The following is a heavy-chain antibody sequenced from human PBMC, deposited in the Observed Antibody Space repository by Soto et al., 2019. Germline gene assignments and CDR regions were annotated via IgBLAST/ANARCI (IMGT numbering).Heavy chain of an antibody. CDR2: INSDGSST. V-gene: IGHV3-74*01. Sequence: SGGSLRLSCAASGFTFSSYWMHWVRQAPGKGLVWVSRINSDGSSTNYADFVKGRFTISRDNAKNTLYLQMNSLRVEDTAVYYCSRVGGSTWHWGQGTLVTVYS. CDR3: SRVGGSTWH. D-gene: IGHD1-26*01. CDR1: GFTFSSYW. J-gene: IGHJ4*02.